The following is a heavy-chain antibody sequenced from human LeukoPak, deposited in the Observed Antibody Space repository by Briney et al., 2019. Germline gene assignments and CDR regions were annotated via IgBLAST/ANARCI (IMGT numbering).Heavy chain of an antibody. Sequence: ASVKVSCKASGYTFTSYDINWVRQATGQGLEWLGWMNPNSGNTGYAQKFQGRVTITRNTSISTAYMEPSSLRSEDTAVYYCARGPEPRYCGSTSCYLGMMVRYYYFDYWGQGTLVTVSS. D-gene: IGHD2-2*01. V-gene: IGHV1-8*03. CDR2: MNPNSGNT. CDR3: ARGPEPRYCGSTSCYLGMMVRYYYFDY. J-gene: IGHJ4*02. CDR1: GYTFTSYD.